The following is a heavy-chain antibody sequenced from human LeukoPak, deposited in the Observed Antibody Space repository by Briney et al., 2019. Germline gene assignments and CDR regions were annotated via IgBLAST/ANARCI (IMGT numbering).Heavy chain of an antibody. J-gene: IGHJ5*02. D-gene: IGHD3-10*01. V-gene: IGHV4-4*07. CDR3: ARVSYNAGSFISGGWFDP. CDR2: VHTSGSP. CDR1: GGSTSRHY. Sequence: SETLSLTCDVSGGSTSRHYWSWIRLPAGKGLEWIGRVHTSGSPDYSPSLKSRVTMSVDTSKNQVSLRLSSMTAADTAVYFCARVSYNAGSFISGGWFDPWGQGILVTVSS.